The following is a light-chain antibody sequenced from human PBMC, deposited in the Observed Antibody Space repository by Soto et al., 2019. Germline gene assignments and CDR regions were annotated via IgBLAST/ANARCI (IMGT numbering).Light chain of an antibody. Sequence: EKVMKKSPATLSVSNGERATLSCRASQNLSSNLAWYQQKPGQAPRLLIYGASTRATGIPARFSGSGSGTEFTLTISFLEPEDFAVYYCQQRSYLPPTFCHVTLLEIK. J-gene: IGKJ5*01. V-gene: IGKV3-15*01. CDR1: QNLSSN. CDR3: QQRSYLPPT. CDR2: GAS.